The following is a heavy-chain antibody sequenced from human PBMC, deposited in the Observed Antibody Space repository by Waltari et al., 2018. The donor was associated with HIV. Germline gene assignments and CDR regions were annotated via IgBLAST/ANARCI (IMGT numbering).Heavy chain of an antibody. J-gene: IGHJ4*02. Sequence: EVQLVESGGGLVKPGGSLRLSCAASGFTFSHYNLNWVRQAPGKGLEWVSSISSSSSSLYYADSVKGRFTISRDNAKNSLYLQMNSLRAEDAAVYYCAREDYGDHYFDYWGQGTLVTVSS. CDR2: ISSSSSSL. CDR1: GFTFSHYN. CDR3: AREDYGDHYFDY. D-gene: IGHD4-17*01. V-gene: IGHV3-21*01.